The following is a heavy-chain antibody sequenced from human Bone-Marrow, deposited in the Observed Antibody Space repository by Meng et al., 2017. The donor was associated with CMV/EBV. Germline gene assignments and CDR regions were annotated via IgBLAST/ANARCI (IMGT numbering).Heavy chain of an antibody. CDR3: ARDLGWFRIDP. CDR1: GLSFSRSW. CDR2: IKEDGGET. Sequence: GGSLRLSCVASGLSFSRSWMTWVRQAPGKGLEWVANIKEDGGETHYVDSVKGRFTISRDNTGNSLYLQMNSLRVEDTAMYYCARDLGWFRIDPWGQGTLVTVSS. D-gene: IGHD6-19*01. V-gene: IGHV3-7*01. J-gene: IGHJ5*02.